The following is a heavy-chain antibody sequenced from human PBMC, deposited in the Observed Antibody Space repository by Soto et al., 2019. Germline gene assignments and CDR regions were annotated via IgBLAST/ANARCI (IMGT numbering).Heavy chain of an antibody. Sequence: GGSLRLSCAASGFTFSSYGMHWVRQAPGKGLEWVAVISYDGSKKYYADSVKGQFTISRDNSKNTLYLQMNSLRVEDTAVYYCAKGGPFSIAAAGTQWGQGTLVTVSS. CDR3: AKGGPFSIAAAGTQ. CDR1: GFTFSSYG. J-gene: IGHJ4*02. D-gene: IGHD6-13*01. V-gene: IGHV3-30*18. CDR2: ISYDGSKK.